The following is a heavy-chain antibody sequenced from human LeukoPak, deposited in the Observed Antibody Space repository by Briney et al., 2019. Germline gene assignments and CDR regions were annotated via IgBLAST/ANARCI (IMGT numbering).Heavy chain of an antibody. D-gene: IGHD6-13*01. CDR3: AKDWIAAAGPHTLFDY. CDR1: GFTSSSYA. J-gene: IGHJ4*02. CDR2: ISGSGGST. Sequence: GGSLRLSCAASGFTSSSYAMSWVRQAPGKGLEWVSAISGSGGSTYYADSVKGRFTISRDNSKNTLYLQMNSLRAEDTAVYYCAKDWIAAAGPHTLFDYWGQGTLVTVSS. V-gene: IGHV3-23*01.